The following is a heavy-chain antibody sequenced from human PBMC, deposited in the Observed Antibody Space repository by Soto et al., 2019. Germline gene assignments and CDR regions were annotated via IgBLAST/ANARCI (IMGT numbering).Heavy chain of an antibody. V-gene: IGHV3-23*01. CDR2: ISGSGGST. J-gene: IGHJ6*02. Sequence: GGSLRLSCAASGFTFSSYAMSWVRQAPGKGLEWVSAISGSGGSTYYADSVKGRFTISRDNSKNTLYLQMNSLRAEDTAVYYCAKDYKPYSGSYYSYYYYGMDVWGQGTTVTVSS. D-gene: IGHD1-26*01. CDR1: GFTFSSYA. CDR3: AKDYKPYSGSYYSYYYYGMDV.